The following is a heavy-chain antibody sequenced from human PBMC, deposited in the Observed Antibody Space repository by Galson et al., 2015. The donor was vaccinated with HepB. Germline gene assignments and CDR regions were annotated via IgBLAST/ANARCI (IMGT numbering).Heavy chain of an antibody. D-gene: IGHD5-18*01. CDR3: ARGYRNAFDY. CDR2: TYYRSKWSN. V-gene: IGHV6-1*01. J-gene: IGHJ4*02. Sequence: CAISGDSVSGNSIAWNWIRQSPSRGLEWLGMTYYRSKWSNDYAASVKSRITINADTSKNQFSLQLNSVTPEDAAVYYCARGYRNAFDYWGLGTLVTVSS. CDR1: GDSVSGNSIA.